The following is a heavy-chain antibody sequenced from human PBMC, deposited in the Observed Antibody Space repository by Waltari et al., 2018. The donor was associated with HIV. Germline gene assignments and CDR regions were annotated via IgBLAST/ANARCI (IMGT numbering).Heavy chain of an antibody. CDR1: GLTFSSYG. CDR3: VKERGPFNGFDI. D-gene: IGHD3-16*01. V-gene: IGHV3-33*06. Sequence: QVYLMESGGGVVQPGGSLKLSCAASGLTFSSYGMPWVRQAPGKGLGWVAVIWSDGYNKFYADSVRGRFTFSRDNSKYTLSLQMNSLRAEDTALYYCVKERGPFNGFDIWGQGTMVTVSS. J-gene: IGHJ3*02. CDR2: IWSDGYNK.